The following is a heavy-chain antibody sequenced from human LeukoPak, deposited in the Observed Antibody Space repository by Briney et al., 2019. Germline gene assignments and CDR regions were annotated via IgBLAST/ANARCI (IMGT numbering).Heavy chain of an antibody. CDR1: GGSFNGYH. D-gene: IGHD3-9*01. V-gene: IGHV4-34*12. CDR2: IIHSVST. Sequence: SETLSLTCAVYGGSFNGYHWTWIRQPPGKGLEWLEEIIHSVSTNYNPSLKSRVTISVDTSKSQFSLKLSSVTAADTAVYYCASLVLTGHMGYWFDPWGQGTLVTVSS. J-gene: IGHJ5*02. CDR3: ASLVLTGHMGYWFDP.